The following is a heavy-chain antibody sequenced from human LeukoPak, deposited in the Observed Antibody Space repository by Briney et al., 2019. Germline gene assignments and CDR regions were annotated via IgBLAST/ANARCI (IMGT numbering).Heavy chain of an antibody. CDR3: ARQDF. V-gene: IGHV5-10-1*01. CDR2: IDPSDSCT. J-gene: IGHJ4*02. CDR1: GYSFTTYW. Sequence: GESLKISCTVSGYSFTTYWISWVRQMPGKGLEWMGRIDPSDSCTDYAPSFQGHVTISADRSLSTAYLQWYSLKASDTAMYYCARQDFWGQGTLVTVSS.